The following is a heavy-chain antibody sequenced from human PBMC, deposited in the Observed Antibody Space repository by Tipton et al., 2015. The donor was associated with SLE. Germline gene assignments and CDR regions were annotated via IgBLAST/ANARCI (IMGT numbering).Heavy chain of an antibody. Sequence: TLSLTCTVSGVSLGSSSYYWGWIRQPPGKGLEWIGSIYYSGSTYYNPSLKSRVTISVDTSKNQFSLKLSSVTAADTAVYYCARSPYSSGWPFDYWGQGTLVTVSA. CDR3: ARSPYSSGWPFDY. CDR2: IYYSGST. CDR1: GVSLGSSSYY. V-gene: IGHV4-39*01. J-gene: IGHJ4*02. D-gene: IGHD6-19*01.